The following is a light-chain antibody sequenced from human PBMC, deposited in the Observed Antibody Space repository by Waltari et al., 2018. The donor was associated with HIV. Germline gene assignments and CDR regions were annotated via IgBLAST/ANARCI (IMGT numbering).Light chain of an antibody. V-gene: IGLV2-14*03. J-gene: IGLJ3*02. Sequence: GSPGQSITISCTGTSSDVGDLNFVSWYQQHPGKAPKLMIYDVSHRSSGIPDRFSGSKSDNTASLTISGLQAEDEADYYCTSYASITSWVFGGGTKVTVL. CDR3: TSYASITSWV. CDR2: DVS. CDR1: SSDVGDLNF.